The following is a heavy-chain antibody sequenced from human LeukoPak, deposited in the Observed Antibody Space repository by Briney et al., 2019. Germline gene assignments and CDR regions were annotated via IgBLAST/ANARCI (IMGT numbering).Heavy chain of an antibody. V-gene: IGHV3-73*01. CDR2: IRSKANSYST. CDR1: GFTFSGSA. CDR3: TRLYSDFWI. J-gene: IGHJ4*02. Sequence: GGSLQLSCAASGFTFSGSAMHWVRQASGKGLEWVGRIRSKANSYSTAYAASVKGRFTISRDDSKNTVYLQMNSLKTEDTAVYYCTRLYSDFWIWGQGTLVTVSS. D-gene: IGHD3-3*01.